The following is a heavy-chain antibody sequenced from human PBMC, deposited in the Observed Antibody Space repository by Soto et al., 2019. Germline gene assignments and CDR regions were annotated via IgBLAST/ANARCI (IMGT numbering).Heavy chain of an antibody. CDR3: AHRPGFSMAFDY. D-gene: IGHD3-10*01. CDR2: IYWDDDT. J-gene: IGHJ4*02. Sequence: SGPTLVNPTQTLTLTCNFSGFSLSTYGVGVGWIRQPPGKALEWHALIYWDDDTRFTTSLNSRLAITKNTTKSQVVLTMTPMDPVDTATYYCAHRPGFSMAFDYWGPGSLVTVSS. V-gene: IGHV2-5*02. CDR1: GFSLSTYGVG.